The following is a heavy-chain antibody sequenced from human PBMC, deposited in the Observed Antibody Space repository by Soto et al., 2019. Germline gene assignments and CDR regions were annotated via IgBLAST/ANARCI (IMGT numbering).Heavy chain of an antibody. J-gene: IGHJ6*03. V-gene: IGHV1-69*08. CDR3: ATDIPTYGYRPDMDV. D-gene: IGHD2-2*03. CDR2: VIPMHGSE. Sequence: VQLVQSGAEMKKPGSSVRVSCKASGGSFNGYFITWVRQAPGQGLEWVGRVIPMHGSESHARKFGDRITVTADPLPSPAFLAMWRLQSEDTAVYDCATDIPTYGYRPDMDVWGKGTKVTVSS. CDR1: GGSFNGYF.